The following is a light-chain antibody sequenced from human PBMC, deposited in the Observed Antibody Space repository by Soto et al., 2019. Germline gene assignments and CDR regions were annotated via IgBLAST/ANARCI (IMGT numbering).Light chain of an antibody. Sequence: DIPMTQSPSSVSASVGDRVTITCRASQGFSTWLAWYRRKPGRATELLIYSASSLHSGVPSRFSGSGSGTDFTLTISSQQPEDFATYYFQQAKSFPLTFGGGTEVEIK. CDR1: QGFSTW. CDR2: SAS. J-gene: IGKJ4*01. V-gene: IGKV1-12*01. CDR3: QQAKSFPLT.